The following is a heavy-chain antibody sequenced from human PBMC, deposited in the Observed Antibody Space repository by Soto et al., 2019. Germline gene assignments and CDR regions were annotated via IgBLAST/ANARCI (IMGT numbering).Heavy chain of an antibody. V-gene: IGHV3-30-3*01. CDR1: GFTFSSYA. D-gene: IGHD6-6*01. J-gene: IGHJ4*02. CDR3: ASGSSSPSDY. Sequence: QVQLVESGGGVVQPGRSLRLSCAASGFTFSSYAMHWVRQAPGKGLEWVAVISYDGSNKYYADSVKGRFSLSRDNSKNTLYLQMNSLRAEDTAVYYCASGSSSPSDYWGQGTLVTVSS. CDR2: ISYDGSNK.